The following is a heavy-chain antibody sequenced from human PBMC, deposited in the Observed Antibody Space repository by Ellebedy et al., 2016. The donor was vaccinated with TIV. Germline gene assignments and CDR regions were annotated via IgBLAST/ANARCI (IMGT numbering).Heavy chain of an antibody. CDR3: ARGEKYYYDSSGYYYTY. Sequence: ASVKVSCKASGYTFTSYYMYWVRQAPGQGLEWMGIINPSGGSSNYAQKFQGRVTMTRDTSTSTVYMELSSLRSEDTAVNYCARGEKYYYDSSGYYYTYWGQGTLVTVSS. D-gene: IGHD3-22*01. J-gene: IGHJ4*02. V-gene: IGHV1-46*01. CDR1: GYTFTSYY. CDR2: INPSGGSS.